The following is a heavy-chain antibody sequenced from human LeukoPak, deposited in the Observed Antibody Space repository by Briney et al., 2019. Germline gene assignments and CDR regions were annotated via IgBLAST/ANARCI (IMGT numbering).Heavy chain of an antibody. J-gene: IGHJ3*02. Sequence: SGPTLVNPTQTLTLTCAFSGFSLSTSGVGVGWIRQPPGRALECLVLIYWDDDKRYSPSLKSRLTITKDTSKNQVVLTITNMDPVDTATYYCAHLGFNFGRGAFDIWGQGTVVTVSS. V-gene: IGHV2-5*02. CDR3: AHLGFNFGRGAFDI. CDR1: GFSLSTSGVG. CDR2: IYWDDDK. D-gene: IGHD3-10*02.